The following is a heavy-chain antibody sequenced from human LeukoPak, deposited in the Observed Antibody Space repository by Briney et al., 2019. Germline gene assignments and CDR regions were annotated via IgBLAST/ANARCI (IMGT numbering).Heavy chain of an antibody. V-gene: IGHV1-69*06. Sequence: SVKVSCKASGGSFSSYTISWVRQAPGQGLEWMGGIIPIFQTASYAQKFQGRVTITPDKSTNTAYMELTNLRSEDTAVYYCASLAYCGGDCYSLPFDIWGQGTMVTVSS. CDR3: ASLAYCGGDCYSLPFDI. D-gene: IGHD2-21*02. CDR2: IIPIFQTA. J-gene: IGHJ3*02. CDR1: GGSFSSYT.